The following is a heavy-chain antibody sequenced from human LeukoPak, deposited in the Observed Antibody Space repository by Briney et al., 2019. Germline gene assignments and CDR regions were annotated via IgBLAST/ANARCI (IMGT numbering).Heavy chain of an antibody. J-gene: IGHJ4*02. CDR1: GFTFSSYA. CDR2: ITGSGGTT. Sequence: PGGSLRLSCAASGFTFSSYAMSWVRQAPGKGLEWVSTITGSGGTTYYADSVKGRFTISRANSNNTLYLQMNSLRAEDTAVYYCAKLNVYGGSSPVDYWGQGTPVTVSS. D-gene: IGHD4-23*01. CDR3: AKLNVYGGSSPVDY. V-gene: IGHV3-23*01.